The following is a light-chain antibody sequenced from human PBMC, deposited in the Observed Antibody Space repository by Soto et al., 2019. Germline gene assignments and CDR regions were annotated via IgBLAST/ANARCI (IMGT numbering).Light chain of an antibody. CDR3: CSFAGGATFV. J-gene: IGLJ2*01. Sequence: QSALTQPASVSGSPGQSITISCTGTSNDVGGYDLVSWYQHHPGKAPKLMIYEATKRPSGVSDRFSGPKSGNTASLTISALQAEDEADYSCCSFAGGATFVFGGGTKVTVL. CDR2: EAT. V-gene: IGLV2-23*02. CDR1: SNDVGGYDL.